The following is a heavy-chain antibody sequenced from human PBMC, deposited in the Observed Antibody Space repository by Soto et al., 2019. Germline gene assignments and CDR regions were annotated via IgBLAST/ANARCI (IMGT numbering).Heavy chain of an antibody. J-gene: IGHJ4*02. V-gene: IGHV4-34*01. CDR2: INHSGST. Sequence: SETLSLTCAVYGGSFSGYGWSWIRQPPGKGLEWIGEINHSGSTNYNPSIKSRVTISVDTTKNQFSLKLSSVTAADTAIYYYRRGGAYYYGSGSYIHWGQGTLVTVSS. D-gene: IGHD3-10*01. CDR3: RRGGAYYYGSGSYIH. CDR1: GGSFSGYG.